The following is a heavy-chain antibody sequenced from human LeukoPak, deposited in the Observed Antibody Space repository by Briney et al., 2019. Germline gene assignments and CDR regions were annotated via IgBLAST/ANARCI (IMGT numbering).Heavy chain of an antibody. CDR3: ARGESSVGGIKGGAFDI. V-gene: IGHV3-21*01. CDR1: GFSFSSYS. J-gene: IGHJ3*02. CDR2: ISSSSSYI. D-gene: IGHD3-10*01. Sequence: GGSLRLSCAASGFSFSSYSMNWVRQAPGKGLEWVSSISSSSSYIYYADSVKGRFTISRDNSKNTLYLQMNSLRAEDTAVYYCARGESSVGGIKGGAFDIWGQGTMVTVSS.